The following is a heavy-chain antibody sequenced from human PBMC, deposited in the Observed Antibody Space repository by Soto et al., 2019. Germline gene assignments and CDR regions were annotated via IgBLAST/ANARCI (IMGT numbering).Heavy chain of an antibody. CDR3: VRGPWGFSGTWYDY. J-gene: IGHJ4*02. D-gene: IGHD6-13*01. V-gene: IGHV3-74*01. Sequence: GGSLRLSCAASKFSFSSYWMHWVRQVPGKGPAWVSRINHDGSKTEYADSVKGRFTISRDNTKNTLYLQMNSLRVEDTAMYYCVRGPWGFSGTWYDYWGQGTLVTVSS. CDR1: KFSFSSYW. CDR2: INHDGSKT.